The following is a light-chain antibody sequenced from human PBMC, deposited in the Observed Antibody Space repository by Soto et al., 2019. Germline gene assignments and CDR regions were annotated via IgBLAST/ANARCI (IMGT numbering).Light chain of an antibody. Sequence: QSALTQPRSVSGSPGQSVTISCTGTSSDVGGYNFVSWYQHHPGKAPKFMIYDVSKRPSGVPDRFSGSKSGNTASLSISGLQAEDEADYYCCSSAGSSTLVFGGGTKLTVL. CDR1: SSDVGGYNF. V-gene: IGLV2-11*01. J-gene: IGLJ3*02. CDR2: DVS. CDR3: CSSAGSSTLV.